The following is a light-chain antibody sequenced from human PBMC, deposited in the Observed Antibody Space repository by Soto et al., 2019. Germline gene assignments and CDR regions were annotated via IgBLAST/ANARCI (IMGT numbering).Light chain of an antibody. CDR1: LPITNY. J-gene: IGKJ1*01. CDR2: AAS. Sequence: DIQLTQTPSSLSASVGDRVTITCRASLPITNYLSWYQLKPGRAPKLLIYAASSLQSGVPSRFSGGGSGTEFTLAISSLQSEDFASYFCQQCYISPWTFGQGTNVEI. CDR3: QQCYISPWT. V-gene: IGKV1-39*01.